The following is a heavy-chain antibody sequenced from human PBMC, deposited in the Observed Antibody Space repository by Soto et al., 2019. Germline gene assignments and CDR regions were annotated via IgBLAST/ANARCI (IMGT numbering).Heavy chain of an antibody. CDR3: ARVNILGADTSPPYNYGMDV. CDR2: ISGYNGDT. CDR1: GYTFTRYG. D-gene: IGHD3-9*01. Sequence: QAQLFQSGSEVKEPGASVKVSCQSSGYTFTRYGFSWVRLAPGKGLEWIGRISGYNGDTHYSQKFQDRVRMTTDRFTNTAYMDLRSLTSDDTVIYYCARVNILGADTSPPYNYGMDVWGQGATVTVSS. J-gene: IGHJ6*02. V-gene: IGHV1-18*01.